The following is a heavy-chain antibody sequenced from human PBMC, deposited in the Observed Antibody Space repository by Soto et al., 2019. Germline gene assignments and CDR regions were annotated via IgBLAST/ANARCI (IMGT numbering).Heavy chain of an antibody. J-gene: IGHJ4*02. CDR2: FDPEDGET. CDR3: ATDLVWGCSSTSCYEIDY. V-gene: IGHV1-24*01. CDR1: GYTLTELS. D-gene: IGHD2-2*01. Sequence: ASVKVSCKVSGYTLTELSMHWVRQAPGKGLEWMGGFDPEDGETIYAQKFQGRVTMTEDTSTDTAYMELSSLRSEDTAVYYCATDLVWGCSSTSCYEIDYWGQGTLVTVSS.